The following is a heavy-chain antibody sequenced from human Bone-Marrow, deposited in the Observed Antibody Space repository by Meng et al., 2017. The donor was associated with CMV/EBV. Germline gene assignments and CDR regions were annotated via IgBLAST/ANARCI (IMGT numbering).Heavy chain of an antibody. Sequence: GESLKISCAASGFTFSSYAMSWVRQAPGKGLEWVSSISGSGDNTYYADSVKGRFTISRDNSKNPLYLQMSSLRAEDTAVYYRAKHYRGGWYNIDYWGRGTLVTVSS. D-gene: IGHD6-19*01. CDR3: AKHYRGGWYNIDY. CDR1: GFTFSSYA. V-gene: IGHV3-23*01. J-gene: IGHJ4*02. CDR2: ISGSGDNT.